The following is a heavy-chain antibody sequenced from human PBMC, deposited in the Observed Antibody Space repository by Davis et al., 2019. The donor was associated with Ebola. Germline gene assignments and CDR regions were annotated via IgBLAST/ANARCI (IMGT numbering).Heavy chain of an antibody. V-gene: IGHV3-30*04. CDR1: GSPFSTYA. D-gene: IGHD6-19*01. J-gene: IGHJ4*02. Sequence: PWGSLRLPCATSGSPFSTYALPWVRQPPDKGLEWVAVASHDGTTTYYEDSVKGRFTISRDNSKNTLYLQLNRLRTEDTAVYFCARAVPGKEGLDFWGQGTLVTVSS. CDR2: ASHDGTTT. CDR3: ARAVPGKEGLDF.